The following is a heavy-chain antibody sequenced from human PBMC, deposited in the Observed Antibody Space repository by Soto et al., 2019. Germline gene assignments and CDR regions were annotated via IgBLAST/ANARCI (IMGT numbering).Heavy chain of an antibody. CDR1: GFTFSSYW. CDR3: ARYRQWLVYYYYYDMVV. J-gene: IGHJ6*03. V-gene: IGHV3-74*01. CDR2: INSDGSST. Sequence: EVQLVESGGGLVQPGGSLRLSCAASGFTFSSYWMHWVRQAPGKGLVWVSRINSDGSSTSYADSVKGRFTISRDNAKNTLYLQMNSLRAEDTAVYYCARYRQWLVYYYYYDMVVWGKGTTVTVSS. D-gene: IGHD6-19*01.